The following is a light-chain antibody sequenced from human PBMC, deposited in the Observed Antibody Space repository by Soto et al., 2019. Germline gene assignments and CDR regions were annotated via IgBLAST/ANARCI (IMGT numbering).Light chain of an antibody. J-gene: IGLJ3*02. CDR3: SSYVGGDNLRV. V-gene: IGLV2-8*01. CDR2: DVS. CDR1: SSDAGGHND. Sequence: QSTLTQPPSASGSPGQSVTLSCTGTSSDAGGHNDVSWYQQHPGKAPKLMIYDVSKRPSGVPDRFSGSKSGYTASLTVSGLQAEDEADYYCSSYVGGDNLRVFGGGTKATVL.